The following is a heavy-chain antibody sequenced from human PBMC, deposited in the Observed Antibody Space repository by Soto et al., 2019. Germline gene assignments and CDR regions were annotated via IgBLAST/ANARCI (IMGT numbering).Heavy chain of an antibody. CDR1: AGTFSSYT. V-gene: IGHV1-8*01. Sequence: ASVKVSCKASAGTFSSYTINWVRQATGQGLEWVGWMSPISGQSGCAQKFQGRVTITRDTSASTAYMELSSLRSEDTAVYYCARSIVVVTAADYWGQGTLVTVSS. J-gene: IGHJ4*02. D-gene: IGHD2-21*02. CDR2: MSPISGQS. CDR3: ARSIVVVTAADY.